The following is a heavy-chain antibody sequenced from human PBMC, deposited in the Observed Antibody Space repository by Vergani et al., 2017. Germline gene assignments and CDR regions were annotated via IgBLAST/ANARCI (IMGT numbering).Heavy chain of an antibody. V-gene: IGHV1-3*01. CDR3: ASIIKGGRRSSSWYPFDF. D-gene: IGHD6-13*01. Sequence: QVQLVQSGAEVKKPGASVKVSCKASGCTFSSYAMHWVRQAPGQRLEWMGWINAGNGNTKYSQKFQRRVTINRDTSASTAYMELSSLRSEDTAVYYCASIIKGGRRSSSWYPFDFWGQGTLVTVSS. J-gene: IGHJ4*02. CDR1: GCTFSSYA. CDR2: INAGNGNT.